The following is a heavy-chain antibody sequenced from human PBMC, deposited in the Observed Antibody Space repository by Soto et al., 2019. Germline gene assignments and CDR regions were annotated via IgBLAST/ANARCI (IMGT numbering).Heavy chain of an antibody. Sequence: QVQLQESGPGLVKPSQTLSLTCTVSGGSISSGGYYWSWIRQHPGKGLEWIGYIYYSGSTYYNPSLKRRVXXXVXXSKNQFSLKLRSVTAADTAVYYCAISSGYADCFDPWGQGTLVTVSS. CDR1: GGSISSGGYY. CDR3: AISSGYADCFDP. V-gene: IGHV4-31*03. J-gene: IGHJ5*02. CDR2: IYYSGST. D-gene: IGHD3-22*01.